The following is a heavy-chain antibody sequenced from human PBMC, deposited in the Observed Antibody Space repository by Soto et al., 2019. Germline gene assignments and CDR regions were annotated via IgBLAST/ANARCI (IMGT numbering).Heavy chain of an antibody. CDR3: ATPQGYDDCLDS. CDR2: IVVGSGNT. V-gene: IGHV1-58*01. Sequence: SMQVSFTASGFTYTASAVPWKRQARRQRLEWIGWIVVGSGNTNYAQKFQERVIITRDMSTSTAYMELNSLISEDTAVYYCATPQGYDDCLDSWGQGT. CDR1: GFTYTASA. J-gene: IGHJ4*02. D-gene: IGHD2-21*02.